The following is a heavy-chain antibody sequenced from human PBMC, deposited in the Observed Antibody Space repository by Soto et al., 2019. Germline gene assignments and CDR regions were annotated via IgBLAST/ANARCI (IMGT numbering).Heavy chain of an antibody. V-gene: IGHV4-59*08. CDR2: IYYSGST. CDR1: GGSVSSYY. CDR3: ARHPTVMVGVLDSDS. J-gene: IGHJ4*02. D-gene: IGHD2-21*01. Sequence: SETLSLTCTVSGGSVSSYYWSWFRQSPGKGLEWIGYIYYSGSTKYKPSLKSRVTISVDTSKNQFSLKVSSATTADTAVYYCARHPTVMVGVLDSDSWDVEALVT.